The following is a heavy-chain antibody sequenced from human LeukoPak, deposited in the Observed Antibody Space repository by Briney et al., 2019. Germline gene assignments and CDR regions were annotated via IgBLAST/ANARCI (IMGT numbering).Heavy chain of an antibody. D-gene: IGHD6-13*01. Sequence: GGSLRLPCAASGFTFSSYAMSWVRQAPGKGLEWVSGIGGSGGSAYYADSVKGRFTISRDNSKNTLYLQMNSLRAEDTAVYYCASCLNSWQHVFDYWGRGTLVTVSS. CDR3: ASCLNSWQHVFDY. CDR1: GFTFSSYA. J-gene: IGHJ4*02. CDR2: IGGSGGSA. V-gene: IGHV3-23*01.